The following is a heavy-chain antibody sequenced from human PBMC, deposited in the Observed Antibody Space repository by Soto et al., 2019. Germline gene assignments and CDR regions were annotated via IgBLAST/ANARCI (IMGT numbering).Heavy chain of an antibody. J-gene: IGHJ4*02. CDR3: ARDVQQMASY. CDR1: GFTFSDYY. V-gene: IGHV3-11*06. CDR2: ISGTSSYI. D-gene: IGHD6-13*01. Sequence: GGSLRLSCAASGFTFSDYYMSWIRQAPGKGLEWVSYISGTSSYINYADSVKGRFTISRDNAKNSLYLQMNSLRAEDTAVYYCARDVQQMASYWGQGTLVTVYS.